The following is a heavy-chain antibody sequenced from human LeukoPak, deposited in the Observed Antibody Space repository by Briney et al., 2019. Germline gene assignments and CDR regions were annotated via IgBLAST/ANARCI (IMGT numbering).Heavy chain of an antibody. CDR1: GYTLTELS. CDR3: ATEAGLGYCSSTSCYLRY. J-gene: IGHJ4*02. CDR2: FDPEDGET. V-gene: IGHV1-24*01. Sequence: ASVKVSCKVSGYTLTELSMHWVRQAPGKGLEWMGGFDPEDGETIYAQKFQGRVTMTEGTSTDTAYMELSSLRSEDTAVYYCATEAGLGYCSSTSCYLRYWGQGTLVTVSS. D-gene: IGHD2-2*01.